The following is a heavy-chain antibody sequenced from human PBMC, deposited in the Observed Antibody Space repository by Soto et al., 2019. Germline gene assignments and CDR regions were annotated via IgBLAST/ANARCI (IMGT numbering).Heavy chain of an antibody. V-gene: IGHV1-18*01. CDR2: ISAYNGNT. Sequence: QVQLVQSGAEVKKPGASVKVSCKASGYTFTSYGISWVRQAPGQGLEWMGWISAYNGNTNYAQKLQGRVTMTTDTSTSTASMELRSLRSDDTAVYYCAGDVGYTIPFGWFDPCGQGTLVTVSS. CDR3: AGDVGYTIPFGWFDP. D-gene: IGHD3-10*01. CDR1: GYTFTSYG. J-gene: IGHJ5*02.